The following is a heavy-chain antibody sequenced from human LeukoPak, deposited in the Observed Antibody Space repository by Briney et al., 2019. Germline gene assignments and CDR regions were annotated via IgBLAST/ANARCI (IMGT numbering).Heavy chain of an antibody. CDR1: GGSIRSSYYY. D-gene: IGHD3-10*01. V-gene: IGHV4-61*01. J-gene: IGHJ4*02. Sequence: SETLSLTCTVSGGSIRSSYYYWGWIRQPPGKGLEWIGYIYYSGSTNYNPSLKSRVTISVDTSKNQFSLKLSSVTAADTAVYYCARENDYYGSGSYLSLGHYFDYWGQGTLVTVSS. CDR2: IYYSGST. CDR3: ARENDYYGSGSYLSLGHYFDY.